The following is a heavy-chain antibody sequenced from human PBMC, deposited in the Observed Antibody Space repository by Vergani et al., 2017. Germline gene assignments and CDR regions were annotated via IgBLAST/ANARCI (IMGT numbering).Heavy chain of an antibody. D-gene: IGHD4-11*01. CDR3: ARVNTETNGLLYYYYYMDV. J-gene: IGHJ6*03. Sequence: QVPLQQWGGGLLKPSETLSLTCVVNGGSFTSYHWTLIRQSPGEGLEWVGDIDHTGRPDYNPSLKSRLTMSVDKSRNQFSLTLNSVTATDTAIYFCARVNTETNGLLYYYYYMDVWGQGTAVTVS. CDR2: IDHTGRP. CDR1: GGSFTSYH. V-gene: IGHV4-34*01.